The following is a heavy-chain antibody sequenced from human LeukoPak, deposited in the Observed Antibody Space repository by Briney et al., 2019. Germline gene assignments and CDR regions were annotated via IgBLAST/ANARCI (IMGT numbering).Heavy chain of an antibody. CDR2: IYYSGST. Sequence: SETLSLTCTVSGGSISSYYWSWIRQPPGKGLEWIGYIYYSGSTNYNPSLKSRVTISVDTSKNQFSLKLSSVTAADTAVYYCAIYPPGPPAAAFDIWGQGTMVTVSS. D-gene: IGHD2-2*02. V-gene: IGHV4-59*01. J-gene: IGHJ3*02. CDR3: AIYPPGPPAAAFDI. CDR1: GGSISSYY.